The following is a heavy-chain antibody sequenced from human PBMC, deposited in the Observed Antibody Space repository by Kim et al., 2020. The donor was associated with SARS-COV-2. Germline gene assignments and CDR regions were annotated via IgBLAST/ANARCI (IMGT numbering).Heavy chain of an antibody. Sequence: SETLSLTCAVYGGSFSGYYWSWIRQPPGKGLEWIAEINHSGSTNYNPSLKSRVTISVDTSKNQFSLKLSSVTAADTAVYYCARSTVTIPWREYNWFDPWGQGTLVTVSS. CDR1: GGSFSGYY. CDR3: ARSTVTIPWREYNWFDP. V-gene: IGHV4-34*01. J-gene: IGHJ5*02. CDR2: INHSGST. D-gene: IGHD4-4*01.